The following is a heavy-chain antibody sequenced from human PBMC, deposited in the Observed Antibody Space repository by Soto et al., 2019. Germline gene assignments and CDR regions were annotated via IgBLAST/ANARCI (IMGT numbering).Heavy chain of an antibody. Sequence: GASVKVSCKASGGTFSSYAISWVRQAPGQGLEWMGGIIPIFGTANYAQKFQGRVTITADKSTSTAYMELSSLRSEDTAVYYCARSRDGYKEEDYWGQGTLVTVSS. CDR2: IIPIFGTA. J-gene: IGHJ4*02. CDR1: GGTFSSYA. V-gene: IGHV1-69*06. D-gene: IGHD5-12*01. CDR3: ARSRDGYKEEDY.